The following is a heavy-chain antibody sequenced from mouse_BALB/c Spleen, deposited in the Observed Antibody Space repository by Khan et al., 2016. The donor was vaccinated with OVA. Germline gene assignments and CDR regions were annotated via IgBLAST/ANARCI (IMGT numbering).Heavy chain of an antibody. CDR1: GYSITSGYN. J-gene: IGHJ3*01. CDR2: VHYSGST. CDR3: AGGFPTY. V-gene: IGHV3-1*02. Sequence: EVQLQESGPDLVKPSQSLSLTCTVTGYSITSGYNWHWLRQFPGNKLDCMGYVHYSGSTSYNPSLKSRISITRDTSKNQFFLQLNSVTTEDTATXCCAGGFPTYWGQGTLVTVSA.